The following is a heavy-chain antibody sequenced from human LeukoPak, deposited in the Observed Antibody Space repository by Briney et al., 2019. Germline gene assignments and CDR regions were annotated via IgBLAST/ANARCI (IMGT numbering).Heavy chain of an antibody. D-gene: IGHD1-26*01. V-gene: IGHV4-61*01. CDR1: GGSVSSGSYY. CDR2: IYYSGST. J-gene: IGHJ4*02. CDR3: AREGASTLDY. Sequence: PETQSLTCTVSGGSVSSGSYYWSWIRQPPGKGLEWIGYIYYSGSTNYNPSLKSRVTVSVDTSKNQFSLKLSSVTAADTAVYYCAREGASTLDYWGQGTLVTVSS.